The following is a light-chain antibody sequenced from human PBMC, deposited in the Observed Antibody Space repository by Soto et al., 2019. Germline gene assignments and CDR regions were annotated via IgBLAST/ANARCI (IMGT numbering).Light chain of an antibody. CDR3: CSFADTYYV. Sequence: HSALTQPRSVSGSPGQSVTISCTGTSIDVGAYNSVSWYQQHPGNVPKLMIYAVSERPSGVPDRFSGSKSANTASLTISGLQAEDEADYYCCSFADTYYVFGTGTKLTVL. J-gene: IGLJ1*01. V-gene: IGLV2-11*01. CDR1: SIDVGAYNS. CDR2: AVS.